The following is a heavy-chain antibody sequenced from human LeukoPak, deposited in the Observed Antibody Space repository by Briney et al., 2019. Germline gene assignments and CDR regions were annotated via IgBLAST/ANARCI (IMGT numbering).Heavy chain of an antibody. CDR1: GGTFSSYA. CDR3: ARAVIPGAITHYMDV. CDR2: IIPILGIA. V-gene: IGHV1-69*04. D-gene: IGHD2-2*01. Sequence: GSSVKVSCKASGGTFSSYAISWVRQAPGQGLEWMGRIIPILGIANYAQKFQGRVTITADESTSTAYMELSSLRSEDTAVCYCARAVIPGAITHYMDVWGKGTTVTVSS. J-gene: IGHJ6*03.